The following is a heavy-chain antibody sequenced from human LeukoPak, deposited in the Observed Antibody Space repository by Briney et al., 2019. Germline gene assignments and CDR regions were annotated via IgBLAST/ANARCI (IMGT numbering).Heavy chain of an antibody. J-gene: IGHJ4*02. CDR1: GGSISSRSYY. V-gene: IGHV4-39*01. CDR2: IYYSGSS. Sequence: SETLSLTCTVSGGSISSRSYYWGWIRQPPGKGLEWIGTIYYSGSSYYNTSLKSRVTISVDASRNQFSLKLSSVTAADTAVYYCARREGPTDYWGQGTLVTVSS. CDR3: ARREGPTDY.